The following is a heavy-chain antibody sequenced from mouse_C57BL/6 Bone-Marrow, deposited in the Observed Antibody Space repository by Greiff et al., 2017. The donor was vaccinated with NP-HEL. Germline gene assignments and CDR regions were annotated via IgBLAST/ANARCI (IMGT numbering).Heavy chain of an antibody. J-gene: IGHJ4*01. V-gene: IGHV14-3*01. CDR2: IDPANGNT. D-gene: IGHD1-1*01. Sequence: VQLKQSVAELVRPGASVKLSCTASGFNIKNTYMHWVKQRPEQGLEWIGRIDPANGNTKYAPKFQGKATITADTSSNTAYLQLSSLTSEDTAIYYCARGAGYYGSSSYAMDYWGQGTSVTVSS. CDR3: ARGAGYYGSSSYAMDY. CDR1: GFNIKNTY.